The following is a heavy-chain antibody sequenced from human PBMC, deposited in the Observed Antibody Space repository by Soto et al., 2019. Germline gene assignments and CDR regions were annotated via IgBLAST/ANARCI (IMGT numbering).Heavy chain of an antibody. CDR1: GGSISSYY. Sequence: SETLSLTCTVSGGSISSYYWSWIRQPPGKGLEWIGYIYYSGSTNYNPSLKSRVTISVDTSKNQFSLKLSSVTAADTAVYYCARGSDYYGSGSYYNSNWFDPWGQGTLVTVSS. CDR2: IYYSGST. V-gene: IGHV4-59*01. D-gene: IGHD3-10*01. CDR3: ARGSDYYGSGSYYNSNWFDP. J-gene: IGHJ5*02.